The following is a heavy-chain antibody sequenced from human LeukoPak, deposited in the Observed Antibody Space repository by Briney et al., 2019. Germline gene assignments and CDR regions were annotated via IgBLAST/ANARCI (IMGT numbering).Heavy chain of an antibody. CDR2: MNPNSGNT. D-gene: IGHD3-10*01. V-gene: IGHV1-8*01. CDR1: GYTFTSYD. Sequence: ASVKVSCKASGYTFTSYDINWVRQATGQGLEWMGWMNPNSGNTGYEQKFPGRGTMTRNTSISTAYIELSSLRSEDTAVYYCARSGGSGSYGDLYYWGQGALVTVSS. J-gene: IGHJ4*02. CDR3: ARSGGSGSYGDLYY.